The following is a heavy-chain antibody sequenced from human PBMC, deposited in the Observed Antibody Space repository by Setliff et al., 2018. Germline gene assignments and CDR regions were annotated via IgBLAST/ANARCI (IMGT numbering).Heavy chain of an antibody. CDR1: GFTFSSYS. CDR2: ITHSGWDT. V-gene: IGHV3-21*01. D-gene: IGHD3-22*01. Sequence: PGGSLRLSCAASGFTFSSYSMNWVRQAPGKGLEWISAITHSGWDTYHADSVKGRFTISRANSQNTLFLQMNSLRAEDTAVYYCARDVRVYDSSGYYYYYYGMDVWGQGTTVTVS. J-gene: IGHJ6*02. CDR3: ARDVRVYDSSGYYYYYYGMDV.